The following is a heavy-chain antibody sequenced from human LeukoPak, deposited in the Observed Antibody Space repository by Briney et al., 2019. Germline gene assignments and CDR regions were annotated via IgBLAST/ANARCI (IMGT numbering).Heavy chain of an antibody. J-gene: IGHJ4*02. Sequence: PGGSLRLSCAASGFTFSSYGMHWVRQAPGKGLEWVAVIWYDGSNKYYADSVKGRFTISRDNSKNTLYLQMNSLRAEDTAVYYCAADYYDSSGLNGYFDYWGQGTLVTVSS. V-gene: IGHV3-33*01. CDR2: IWYDGSNK. CDR3: AADYYDSSGLNGYFDY. CDR1: GFTFSSYG. D-gene: IGHD3-22*01.